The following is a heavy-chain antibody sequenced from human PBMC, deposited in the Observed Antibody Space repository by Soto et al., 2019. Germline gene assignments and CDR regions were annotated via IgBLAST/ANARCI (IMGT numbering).Heavy chain of an antibody. V-gene: IGHV3-30-3*01. Sequence: GGSLRLSCAASEFTFSSYAMYWVRQAPGKGLEWVAVISYDGSNKYYADSVKGRFTISRDNSKNTLFLQMNSLRSEDTAMYYCARDHKWFGELGVGLDVWGQGTTVTVSS. D-gene: IGHD3-10*01. CDR3: ARDHKWFGELGVGLDV. CDR2: ISYDGSNK. CDR1: EFTFSSYA. J-gene: IGHJ6*02.